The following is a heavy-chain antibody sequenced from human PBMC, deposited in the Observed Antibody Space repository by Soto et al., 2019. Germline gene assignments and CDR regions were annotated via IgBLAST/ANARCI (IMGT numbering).Heavy chain of an antibody. V-gene: IGHV4-34*01. CDR3: ARGGYSVYSLDYYYGMDV. J-gene: IGHJ6*02. Sequence: SETLSLTCAGYGGSFSGYSWSWIRQPPGKGLEWIGEINHSGSTNYNPSLKSRVTISVDTSKNQFSLKLSSVTAADTAVYYCARGGYSVYSLDYYYGMDVWGQGTTVTVSS. CDR1: GGSFSGYS. CDR2: INHSGST. D-gene: IGHD6-13*01.